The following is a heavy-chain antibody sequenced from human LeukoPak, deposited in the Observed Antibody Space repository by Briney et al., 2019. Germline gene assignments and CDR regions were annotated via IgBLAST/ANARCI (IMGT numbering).Heavy chain of an antibody. D-gene: IGHD3-9*01. J-gene: IGHJ4*02. V-gene: IGHV3-21*01. CDR1: GFTFSSYS. Sequence: GGSLRLSCAASGFTFSSYSMNWVRQAPGKGLEWVSSISRDNNYIYYADSVKGRFTISRDNAKNSLYLQMNSLRAEDTAVYYCARENPNYDILTGYYRSPPSYFDYWGQGTLVTVSS. CDR2: ISRDNNYI. CDR3: ARENPNYDILTGYYRSPPSYFDY.